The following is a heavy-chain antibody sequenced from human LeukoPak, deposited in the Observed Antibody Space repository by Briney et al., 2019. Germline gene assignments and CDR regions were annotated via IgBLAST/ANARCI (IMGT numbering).Heavy chain of an antibody. D-gene: IGHD3-10*01. CDR1: GFTFSSYW. CDR3: ARAGVVWFGEFDP. Sequence: PGGSLRLSCVVSGFTFSSYWMTWVRQAPGKGVEWVANIKQDGSDKYYVDSVRGRFTISRDNAKNSLYLQMNSLRAEDTAVYYCARAGVVWFGEFDPWGQGTLVTVSS. J-gene: IGHJ5*02. V-gene: IGHV3-7*04. CDR2: IKQDGSDK.